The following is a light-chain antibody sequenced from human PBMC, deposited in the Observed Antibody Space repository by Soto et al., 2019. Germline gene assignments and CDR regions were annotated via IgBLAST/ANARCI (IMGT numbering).Light chain of an antibody. Sequence: EIVMTPSPATLSVSPVEGATLSCRASQSISSSYLAWYQQKPGQAPRLLIYGTSTRATGIPARFSGSGSGTEFSLSISSVQSEDFAVYYCQQYNNWPAITFGQGTRLEIK. J-gene: IGKJ5*01. CDR3: QQYNNWPAIT. V-gene: IGKV3-15*01. CDR2: GTS. CDR1: QSISSSY.